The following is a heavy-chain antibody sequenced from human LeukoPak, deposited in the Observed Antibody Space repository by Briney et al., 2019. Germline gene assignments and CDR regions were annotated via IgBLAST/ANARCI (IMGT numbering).Heavy chain of an antibody. V-gene: IGHV4-4*02. J-gene: IGHJ4*02. CDR3: AREGGFYRPLDY. CDR1: GGSVTSTNW. Sequence: SETLSLTCDVSGGSVTSTNWWTRVRQPPGKGLEWIGEVHLDGRTNYNPSLKSRLIMSVDLPENHISLKLTAVTAADTAVHYCAREGGFYRPLDYSGQGTLVTVSS. CDR2: VHLDGRT. D-gene: IGHD3-3*01.